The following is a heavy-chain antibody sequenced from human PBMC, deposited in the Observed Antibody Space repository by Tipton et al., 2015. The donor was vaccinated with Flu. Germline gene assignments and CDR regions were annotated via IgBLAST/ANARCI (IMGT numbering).Heavy chain of an antibody. CDR1: GYSIRSGYY. CDR3: ARSIVGSSTEPYYLDY. CDR2: FFHSGST. V-gene: IGHV4-38-2*02. Sequence: TLSLTCSVSGYSIRSGYYWGWIRQPPGKGLEWIGNFFHSGSTYYNPSLKSRVTISEDTSRNQFSLKLSSVTAADTAVYYCARSIVGSSTEPYYLDYWGQGTLVTVSS. D-gene: IGHD1-26*01. J-gene: IGHJ4*02.